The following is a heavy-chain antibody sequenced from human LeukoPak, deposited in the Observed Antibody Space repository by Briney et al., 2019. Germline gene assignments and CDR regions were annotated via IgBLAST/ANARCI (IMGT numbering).Heavy chain of an antibody. CDR2: INSDGSST. CDR3: ARGLVSESSRILYYFDY. J-gene: IGHJ4*02. CDR1: GFTFSSYW. D-gene: IGHD6-13*01. Sequence: PGGSLRLSCAASGFTFSSYWMHWVRQAPGKGLVWVSRINSDGSSTSYADSVKGRFTISRDNAKNTLYLQMNSLRAEDTAVYYCARGLVSESSRILYYFDYWGQGTLVTVSS. V-gene: IGHV3-74*01.